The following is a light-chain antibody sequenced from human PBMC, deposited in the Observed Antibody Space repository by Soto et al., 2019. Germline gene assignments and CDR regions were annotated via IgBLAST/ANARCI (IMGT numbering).Light chain of an antibody. V-gene: IGKV1-39*01. CDR2: AAS. J-gene: IGKJ1*01. CDR3: QQTYGTPQT. CDR1: QSITSY. Sequence: DIQMTQSPSSLSASAGDRVTITCRASQSITSYLNWYLQKPGKAPELLIHAASRLQSGVPSRFSGSGSGTDFTLTISTLQPEDFATYYCQQTYGTPQTFGQGTKVDIK.